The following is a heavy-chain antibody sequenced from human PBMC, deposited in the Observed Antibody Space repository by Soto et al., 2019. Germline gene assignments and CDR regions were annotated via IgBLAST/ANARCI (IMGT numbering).Heavy chain of an antibody. CDR3: ARGLVVVGAATSSPKNDAFDI. Sequence: LPKSVSGVKIGDGGYYCSLIRQHPGKGLEWIGYIYYRGSTYYNPSLKSRVTRSVDTSKNQFSLKLSSVTAADTAVYYCARGLVVVGAATSSPKNDAFDIWGQGTMVTVPS. V-gene: IGHV4-31*02. D-gene: IGHD2-15*01. CDR1: GVKIGDGGYY. J-gene: IGHJ3*02. CDR2: IYYRGST.